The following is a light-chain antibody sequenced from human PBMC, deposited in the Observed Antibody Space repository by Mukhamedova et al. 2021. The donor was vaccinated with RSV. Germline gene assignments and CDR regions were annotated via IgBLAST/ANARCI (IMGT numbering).Light chain of an antibody. J-gene: IGKJ4*01. Sequence: LIYDASNLETGVPSRFSGSGSGTDFTFTISSLQPEDVATYYSQKYDNVCLFGGGTKVEIK. CDR2: DAS. CDR3: QKYDNVCL. V-gene: IGKV1-33*01.